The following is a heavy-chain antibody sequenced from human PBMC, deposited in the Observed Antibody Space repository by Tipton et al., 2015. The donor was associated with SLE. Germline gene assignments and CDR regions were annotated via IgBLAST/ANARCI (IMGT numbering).Heavy chain of an antibody. CDR2: IYYSGST. CDR3: VVCSPSSCSYFDY. CDR1: GGSISSQY. D-gene: IGHD2-2*01. Sequence: LRLSCTVSGGSISSQYWSWLRQPPGKGLEWIGYIYYSGSTNYNPSLESRVTLSVDASKDQFSLRLTSVTAADTAVYYCVVCSPSSCSYFDYWGQGRLVTVSS. J-gene: IGHJ4*02. V-gene: IGHV4-59*11.